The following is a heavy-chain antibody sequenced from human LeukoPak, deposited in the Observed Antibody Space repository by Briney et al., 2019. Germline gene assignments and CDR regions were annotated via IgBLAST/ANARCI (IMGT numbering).Heavy chain of an antibody. V-gene: IGHV4-39*01. J-gene: IGHJ6*03. Sequence: SETLSLTCTVSGGSISSSSYYWGWIRQPPGKGLEWIGSIYYSGSTYYNPSLKSRVTISVDTSKNQFSLKLSSVTAADTAVYYCARQYSGDTALPYYYYYMDVWGKGTTVTISS. CDR1: GGSISSSSYY. CDR3: ARQYSGDTALPYYYYYMDV. D-gene: IGHD5-18*01. CDR2: IYYSGST.